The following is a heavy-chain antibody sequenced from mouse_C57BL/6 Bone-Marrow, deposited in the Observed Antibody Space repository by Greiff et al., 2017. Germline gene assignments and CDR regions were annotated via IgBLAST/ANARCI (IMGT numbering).Heavy chain of an antibody. CDR3: TAQLRLLSLMDY. CDR2: IYPGNGDT. J-gene: IGHJ4*01. CDR1: GYTFTSYW. Sequence: EVQLQQSGTVLARPGASVKMSCKTSGYTFTSYWMHWVKQRPGQGPEWIGAIYPGNGDTSYTQKFKGKAKLTAVTSASTAYMELSSLTNEDSAVDYCTAQLRLLSLMDYWGQGTSVTVSA. V-gene: IGHV1-5*01. D-gene: IGHD3-2*02.